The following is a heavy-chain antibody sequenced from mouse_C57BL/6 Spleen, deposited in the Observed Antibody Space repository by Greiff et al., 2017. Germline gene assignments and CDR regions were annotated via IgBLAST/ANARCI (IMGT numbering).Heavy chain of an antibody. CDR1: GFTFSSYA. J-gene: IGHJ2*01. V-gene: IGHV5-4*01. CDR3: ARDSGED. CDR2: ISDGGSYT. Sequence: VQLQQSGGGLVKPGGSLKLSCAASGFTFSSYAMSWVRQTPEKRLEWVATISDGGSYTYYPDNVKGRFTISRDNAKNNLYLQMSHLKSEDTAMYYCARDSGEDWGQGTTLTVSS.